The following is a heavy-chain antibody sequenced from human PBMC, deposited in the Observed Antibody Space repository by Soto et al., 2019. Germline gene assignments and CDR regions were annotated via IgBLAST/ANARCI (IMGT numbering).Heavy chain of an antibody. CDR3: AREVSPNSRGWYTVLVRWFDP. J-gene: IGHJ5*02. CDR2: IYYSGSA. D-gene: IGHD6-19*01. Sequence: QVQLQESGPGLVKPSQTLSLTCTVSGGSISSSDYYWIWIRQHPGKGLEWIGYIYYSGSAYSNPSHKRQVTITVDTSKNQFSLKVTSVTAPDTALYYCAREVSPNSRGWYTVLVRWFDPWGQGTLVTVSS. V-gene: IGHV4-31*01. CDR1: GGSISSSDYY.